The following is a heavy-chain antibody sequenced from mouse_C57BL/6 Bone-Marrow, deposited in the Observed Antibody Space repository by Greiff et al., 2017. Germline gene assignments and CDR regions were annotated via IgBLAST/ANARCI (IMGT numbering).Heavy chain of an antibody. D-gene: IGHD1-3*01. Sequence: DVKLVESGGGLVKPTGSLKLSCAASGFNFNTYAMHWVRQAPGKGLEWVARIRSKSGNYASYYADSVKDSITTSREDSQSMLYLQMNNLKTEDTAMYYCERDLGEYNALDYWGQGTSVTVSS. V-gene: IGHV10-3*01. CDR3: ERDLGEYNALDY. J-gene: IGHJ4*01. CDR1: GFNFNTYA. CDR2: IRSKSGNYAS.